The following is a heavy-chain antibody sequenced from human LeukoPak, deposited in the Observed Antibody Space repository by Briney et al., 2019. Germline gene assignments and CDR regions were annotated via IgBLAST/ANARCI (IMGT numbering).Heavy chain of an antibody. J-gene: IGHJ6*02. Sequence: ASVKVSCKASGYTFTGYYMHWVRQAPGQGLEWMGRINPNSGGTNYAQKFQGRVTMTRDTSISTAYMELSSLRSEDTAVYYCARGAAAAGTFIYGPYYYYGMDVWGQGTTVTVSS. CDR2: INPNSGGT. D-gene: IGHD6-13*01. CDR1: GYTFTGYY. CDR3: ARGAAAAGTFIYGPYYYYGMDV. V-gene: IGHV1-2*06.